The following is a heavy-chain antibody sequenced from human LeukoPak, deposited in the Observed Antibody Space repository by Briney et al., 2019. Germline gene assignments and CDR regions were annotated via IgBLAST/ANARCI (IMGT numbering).Heavy chain of an antibody. Sequence: GGSLRLSCAASGFTVISDYMSWVRQAPGKGLEWVSVIYSGDTTYYADSVRGRFIISRDNSKYTLYLQMSSLRAEDTAVFYCVKGLYSGSSHFDYWGQGTLVTVSS. V-gene: IGHV3-66*01. J-gene: IGHJ4*02. CDR1: GFTVISDY. CDR2: IYSGDTT. CDR3: VKGLYSGSSHFDY. D-gene: IGHD1-26*01.